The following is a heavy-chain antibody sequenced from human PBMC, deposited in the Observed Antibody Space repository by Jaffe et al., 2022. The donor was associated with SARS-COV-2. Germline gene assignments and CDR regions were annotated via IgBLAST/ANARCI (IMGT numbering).Heavy chain of an antibody. CDR2: IYTSGTT. V-gene: IGHV4-61*02. CDR3: ARGGDYYDNTGYSSVPAFDI. CDR1: GGSISSGSYY. J-gene: IGHJ3*02. D-gene: IGHD3-22*01. Sequence: QVHLQESGPGLVKPSQTLSLTCTVSGGSISSGSYYWSWIRQPAGKGLEWIGRIYTSGTTNYSPSLESRVTISVDTSKNQFSLKLSSVTAADTAVYYCARGGDYYDNTGYSSVPAFDIWGQGTMVTVSS.